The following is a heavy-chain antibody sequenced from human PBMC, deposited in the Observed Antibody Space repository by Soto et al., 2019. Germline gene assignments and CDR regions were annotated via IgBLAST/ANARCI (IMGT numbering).Heavy chain of an antibody. J-gene: IGHJ3*02. V-gene: IGHV4-4*02. CDR3: ARVVTMFGVVIPAAFDI. D-gene: IGHD3-3*01. CDR1: GGSISSGNW. Sequence: SETLSLTCTVSGGSISSGNWWSGVGQRRGKGLEWIGEIYQSGSTNYNPSLKSRVTISVDKSKNQFSLKLSSVTAADTAVYYCARVVTMFGVVIPAAFDIWGHGTMVTV. CDR2: IYQSGST.